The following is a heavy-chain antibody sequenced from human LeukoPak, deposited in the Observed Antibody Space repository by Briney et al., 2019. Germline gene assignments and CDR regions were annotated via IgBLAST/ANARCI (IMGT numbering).Heavy chain of an antibody. J-gene: IGHJ4*02. D-gene: IGHD3-22*01. CDR1: GFTFSSYG. CDR2: ISYDGSNK. Sequence: GRSLRLSCAASGFTFSSYGMHWVRQAPGKGLEWVAVISYDGSNKYYADSVKGRFTISRDNSKNTLYLQMNSLRAEDTAVYYCAKGRYYYDSSGYFFDYWGQGTLGTVSA. V-gene: IGHV3-30*18. CDR3: AKGRYYYDSSGYFFDY.